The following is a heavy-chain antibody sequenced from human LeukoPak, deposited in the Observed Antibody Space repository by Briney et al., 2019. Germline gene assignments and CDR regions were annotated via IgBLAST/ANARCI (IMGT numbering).Heavy chain of an antibody. V-gene: IGHV3-30-3*01. D-gene: IGHD3-10*01. CDR3: AREGPERELLWFGEAARGAFDI. CDR2: ISYDGSNK. Sequence: PGGSLRLSCSVSGLTFSSPDMHWVRQAPGKGLEWVAVISYDGSNKYYADSVKGRFTISRDNSKNTLYLQMNSLRAEDTAVYYCAREGPERELLWFGEAARGAFDIWGQGTMVTVSS. J-gene: IGHJ3*02. CDR1: GLTFSSPD.